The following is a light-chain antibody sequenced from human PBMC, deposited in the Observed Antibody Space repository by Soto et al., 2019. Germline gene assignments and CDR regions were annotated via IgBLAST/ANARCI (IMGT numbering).Light chain of an antibody. CDR2: DAS. Sequence: EIVLTQSPATLSLSPGERVTLSCRASQSVSSYLAWYQQKPGQAPRLLIYDASNRATGIPARFSGSESGTDFTLTISRLEPEDFAVYYCQQRSSWPFTFGPGTRVDI. V-gene: IGKV3-11*01. J-gene: IGKJ3*01. CDR3: QQRSSWPFT. CDR1: QSVSSY.